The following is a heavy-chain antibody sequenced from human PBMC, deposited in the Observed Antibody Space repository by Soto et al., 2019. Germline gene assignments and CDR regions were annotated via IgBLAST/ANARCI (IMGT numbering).Heavy chain of an antibody. V-gene: IGHV4-39*01. Sequence: SETLSLTCTVSGGSISSSSYYWGWIRQPPGKGLEWIGSIYYSGSTYYNPSLKSRVTISVDTSKNQFSLKLSSVTAADTAVYYCASHKTAKVNWSEENWYDPWGQGTLVTVSS. CDR3: ASHKTAKVNWSEENWYDP. J-gene: IGHJ5*02. CDR2: IYYSGST. D-gene: IGHD5-18*01. CDR1: GGSISSSSYY.